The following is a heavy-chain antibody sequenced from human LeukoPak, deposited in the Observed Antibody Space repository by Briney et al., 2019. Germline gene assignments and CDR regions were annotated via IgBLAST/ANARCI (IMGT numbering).Heavy chain of an antibody. D-gene: IGHD3-22*01. J-gene: IGHJ4*02. CDR1: GGSISSGSYY. CDR2: IYTSGST. Sequence: PSETLSLTCTVSGGSISSGSYYWSWIRQPAGKGLEWIGRIYTSGSTNYNPSLKSRVTISVDTSKNQFSLKLSSVTAADTAVYYCASRHYYDSSGYNRPGKYYFDYWGQGTLVTVSS. V-gene: IGHV4-61*02. CDR3: ASRHYYDSSGYNRPGKYYFDY.